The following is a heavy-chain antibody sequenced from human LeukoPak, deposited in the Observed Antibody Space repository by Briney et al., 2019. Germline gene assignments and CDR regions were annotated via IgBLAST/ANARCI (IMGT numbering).Heavy chain of an antibody. Sequence: PGGSLRLSCAASGFTFGSYWMSWVRQVPGKGLEWVANIRQDGGETYSVDSVRGRFIISRDNAKNSLFLQMNSLRVEDTAVYYCARTPGTTSLDYWGQGTLVTVSS. CDR1: GFTFGSYW. CDR2: IRQDGGET. CDR3: ARTPGTTSLDY. J-gene: IGHJ4*02. V-gene: IGHV3-7*04. D-gene: IGHD1-1*01.